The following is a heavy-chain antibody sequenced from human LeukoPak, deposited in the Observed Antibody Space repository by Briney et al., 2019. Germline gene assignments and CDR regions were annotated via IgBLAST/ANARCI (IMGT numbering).Heavy chain of an antibody. V-gene: IGHV4-59*01. Sequence: SETLSLTCTVSGGSISSYYWSWIRQPPGRRLEWIGYIHYSGSTNYNPSLKSRVTISVDTSKNQFSLRLSSVTAADTALYYCASGFRGQLGYFDYWGQGTLVTVSS. CDR3: ASGFRGQLGYFDY. J-gene: IGHJ4*02. CDR1: GGSISSYY. CDR2: IHYSGST. D-gene: IGHD1-1*01.